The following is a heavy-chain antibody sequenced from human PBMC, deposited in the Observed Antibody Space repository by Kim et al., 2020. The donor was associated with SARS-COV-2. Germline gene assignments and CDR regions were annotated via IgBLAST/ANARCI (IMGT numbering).Heavy chain of an antibody. Sequence: GGSLRLSCSASGFTFSSYAMSWVRQAPGKGLEWVSAIGGYGYSTYNADSVKCRFTISRYDSKNTLFLQMNSLRAEDPALYFCAKDPYQYDSQHDWYFYL. CDR3: AKDPYQYDSQHDWYFYL. CDR2: IGGYGYST. V-gene: IGHV3-23*01. D-gene: IGHD3-22*01. CDR1: GFTFSSYA. J-gene: IGHJ2*01.